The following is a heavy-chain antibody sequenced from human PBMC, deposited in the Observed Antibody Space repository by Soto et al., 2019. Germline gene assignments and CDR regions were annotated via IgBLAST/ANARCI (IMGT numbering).Heavy chain of an antibody. CDR1: GFTFSSYW. V-gene: IGHV3-7*01. Sequence: EVQLVESGGGLVQPGESLRLSCAASGFTFSSYWMSWVRQAPGKGLEWVANINQDGSEKYYVDSEKGRFTISRDNAKNSLYLQMNSLRAEDTAVYYCARDGSIKKVDYWGQGTLVTVSS. CDR2: INQDGSEK. CDR3: ARDGSIKKVDY. J-gene: IGHJ4*02.